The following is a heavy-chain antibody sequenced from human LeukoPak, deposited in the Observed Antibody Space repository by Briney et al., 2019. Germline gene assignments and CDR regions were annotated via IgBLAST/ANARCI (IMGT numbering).Heavy chain of an antibody. CDR2: IDPSDSYT. J-gene: IGHJ4*02. D-gene: IGHD3-22*01. CDR3: GRDDSSGYDY. CDR1: GYCFTTYW. Sequence: GESLKISCRGSGYCFTTYWIVHGRQMPGKRLEWLGWIDPSDSYTNYSPSFQDHVTISTDKYISTAYLQWSSLMASDTAMYYYGRDDSSGYDYWGQGTLVTV. V-gene: IGHV5-10-1*01.